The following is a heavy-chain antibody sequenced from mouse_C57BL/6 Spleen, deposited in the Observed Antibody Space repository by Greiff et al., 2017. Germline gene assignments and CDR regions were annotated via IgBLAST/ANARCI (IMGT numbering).Heavy chain of an antibody. CDR3: ARVWDFYYAMDY. J-gene: IGHJ4*01. D-gene: IGHD4-1*01. V-gene: IGHV7-1*01. CDR1: GFTFSDFY. Sequence: EVKLVESGGGLVQSGRSLRLSCATSGFTFSDFYMEWVRQAPGKGLEWIAASRNKANDYTTEYSASVKGRFIVSRDTSQSILYRQMNALRAEDTAIYYCARVWDFYYAMDYWGQGTSVTVSS. CDR2: SRNKANDYTT.